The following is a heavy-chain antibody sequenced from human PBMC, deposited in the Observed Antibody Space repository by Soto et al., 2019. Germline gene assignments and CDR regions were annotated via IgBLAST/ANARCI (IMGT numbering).Heavy chain of an antibody. J-gene: IGHJ4*02. CDR1: GFTVRSYY. CDR2: IYSVGTT. Sequence: GGSLRLSCAASGFTVRSYYMSWVRQAPGKGLEWVSVIYSVGTTYYADSVKGRFTISRDNSKNTLYLQMNNVRAEDTAVYYCARGATRDNMMESPWGQGTLVTVSS. CDR3: ARGATRDNMMESP. D-gene: IGHD3-16*01. V-gene: IGHV3-53*01.